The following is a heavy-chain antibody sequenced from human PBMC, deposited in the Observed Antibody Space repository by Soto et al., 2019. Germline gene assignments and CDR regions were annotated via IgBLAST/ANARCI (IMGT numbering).Heavy chain of an antibody. CDR2: INAGNGNT. CDR1: GYTFTSYA. V-gene: IGHV1-3*01. J-gene: IGHJ4*02. D-gene: IGHD3-10*01. CDR3: ASGGFGSPYYFDY. Sequence: XSVKVSCKASGYTFTSYAMHWVRQAPGQRLEWMGWINAGNGNTKYSQKFQGRVTITRDTSASTAYMELSSLRSEDTAVYYCASGGFGSPYYFDYWGQGTLVTVSS.